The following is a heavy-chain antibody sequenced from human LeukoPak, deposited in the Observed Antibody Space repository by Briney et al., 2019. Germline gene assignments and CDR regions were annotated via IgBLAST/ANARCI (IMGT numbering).Heavy chain of an antibody. CDR1: KFTFSSCW. CDR2: IKQDGSEK. Sequence: GGSLRLSCAAPKFTFSSCWMSWVRQAPGKGLEWVANIKQDGSEKYYVDSVKGRFTISRDNAKNSLYLQMNSLRAEDTAVYYCARDFYCYASGKAFDYWGQGTLVTVSS. V-gene: IGHV3-7*01. J-gene: IGHJ4*02. D-gene: IGHD3-10*01. CDR3: ARDFYCYASGKAFDY.